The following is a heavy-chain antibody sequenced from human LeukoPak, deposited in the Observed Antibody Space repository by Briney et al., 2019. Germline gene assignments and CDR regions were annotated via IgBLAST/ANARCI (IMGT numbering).Heavy chain of an antibody. CDR3: ARRRTRSPPTS. J-gene: IGHJ5*02. V-gene: IGHV4-34*01. Sequence: SETLSLTCAVYGGSFSGYYWSWIRQPPGKGLERIGEINHSGSTNYNPSLKSRVTISVDTSKNQFSLKLSSVTAADTAVYYCARRRTRSPPTSWGQGTLVTVSS. D-gene: IGHD1-7*01. CDR2: INHSGST. CDR1: GGSFSGYY.